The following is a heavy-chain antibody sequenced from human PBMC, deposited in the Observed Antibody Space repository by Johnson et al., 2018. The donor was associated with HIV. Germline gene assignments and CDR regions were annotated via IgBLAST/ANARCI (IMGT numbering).Heavy chain of an antibody. V-gene: IGHV3-48*04. CDR1: GLTFSSYA. J-gene: IGHJ3*02. CDR2: ISSSGSTL. D-gene: IGHD1-1*01. Sequence: VQLVESGGGVVQPGRSLRLSRAASGLTFSSYAMHRVRQAPGKALEWVSYISSSGSTLYYADSAKGRFTISRNNAKNSLYRQMNSLRADDTGVYYCANPTGSDAFNIWGQGTMVTVSS. CDR3: ANPTGSDAFNI.